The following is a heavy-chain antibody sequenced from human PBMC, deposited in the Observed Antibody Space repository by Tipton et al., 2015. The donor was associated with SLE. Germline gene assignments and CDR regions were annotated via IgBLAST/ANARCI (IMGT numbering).Heavy chain of an antibody. D-gene: IGHD6-19*01. V-gene: IGHV4-59*01. CDR1: GGSISSYY. CDR3: ASGRAVAGGDFFDY. CDR2: IYYSGSN. Sequence: TLSLTCTVSGGSISSYYWSWIRQPPGKGLEWIGYIYYSGSNIYNPSLKSRVTISVDTSKNQFSLKLSSLTVADTAVYFCASGRAVAGGDFFDYWGQGTLVTVS. J-gene: IGHJ4*02.